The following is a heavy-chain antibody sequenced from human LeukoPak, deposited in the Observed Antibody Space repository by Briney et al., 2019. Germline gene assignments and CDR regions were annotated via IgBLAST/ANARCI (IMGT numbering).Heavy chain of an antibody. CDR2: IYHSGST. J-gene: IGHJ4*02. Sequence: KPSETLSLTCAVSGYSISSGYYWGWIRQPPGKGLEWIGSIYHSGSTYYNPSLKSRVTISVDTSKNQFSLKLSSVTAADTAVYYCARDSGFGEVLWGQGTLVTVSS. CDR3: ARDSGFGEVL. D-gene: IGHD3-10*01. V-gene: IGHV4-38-2*02. CDR1: GYSISSGYY.